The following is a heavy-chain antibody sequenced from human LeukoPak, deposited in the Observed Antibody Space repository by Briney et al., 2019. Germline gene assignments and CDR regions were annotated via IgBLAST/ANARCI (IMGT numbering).Heavy chain of an antibody. CDR1: GFTFDDYA. Sequence: GGSLRLSCAAPGFTFDDYAMHWVRQAPGKGLEWVSGISWNSGSIDYADSVKGRFTISRDNAKNTLYLQMNSLRAEDTAVYYCARRGFGESNFDYWGQGTLVTVSS. CDR2: ISWNSGSI. CDR3: ARRGFGESNFDY. J-gene: IGHJ4*02. V-gene: IGHV3-9*01. D-gene: IGHD3-10*01.